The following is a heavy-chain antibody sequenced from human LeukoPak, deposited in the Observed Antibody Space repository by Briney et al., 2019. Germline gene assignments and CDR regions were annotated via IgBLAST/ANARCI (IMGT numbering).Heavy chain of an antibody. V-gene: IGHV3-48*01. Sequence: PGGSLRLSCAASGFTFSSYSMNWVRQAPGKGLEWVSYISSSSSTIYYADSVKGRFTISRDNAKNSLYLQMDSLSAEDTAVYYCTSDTVNTAVGIDYWGQGTLVTVSS. CDR2: ISSSSSTI. J-gene: IGHJ4*02. D-gene: IGHD5-18*01. CDR3: TSDTVNTAVGIDY. CDR1: GFTFSSYS.